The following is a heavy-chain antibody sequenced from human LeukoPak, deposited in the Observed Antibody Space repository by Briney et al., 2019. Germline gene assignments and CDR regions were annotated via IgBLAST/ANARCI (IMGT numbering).Heavy chain of an antibody. D-gene: IGHD2/OR15-2a*01. CDR3: ARDLSRRDPFDY. Sequence: ASVKVSCKASGYTFTGYYMHWVRQAPGQGLEWMGWINPNSGGTNYAQKFQGRVTMTRDTSISTAYMELSRLRSDDTAVYYCARDLSRRDPFDYWGQGTLVTVSS. CDR1: GYTFTGYY. CDR2: INPNSGGT. V-gene: IGHV1-2*02. J-gene: IGHJ4*02.